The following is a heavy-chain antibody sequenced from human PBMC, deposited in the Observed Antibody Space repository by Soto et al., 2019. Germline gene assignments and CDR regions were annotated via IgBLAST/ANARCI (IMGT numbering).Heavy chain of an antibody. V-gene: IGHV3-23*01. J-gene: IGHJ5*02. CDR2: IGANSVTT. CDR3: AKRRSSSWTTLDP. Sequence: EVRLLESGGGLVQPGGSLRLSCAASGFSFSDYAMTWVRQAPGKGLEWVSTIGANSVTTYYADSVKGRFTISIDNSKTAVYLQMNSLRAEDTAVDYCAKRRSSSWTTLDPWGQGALVTVSS. D-gene: IGHD6-13*01. CDR1: GFSFSDYA.